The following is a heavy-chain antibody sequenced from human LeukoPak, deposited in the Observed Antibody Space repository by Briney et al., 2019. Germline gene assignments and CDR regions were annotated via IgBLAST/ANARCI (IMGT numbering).Heavy chain of an antibody. Sequence: SETLSLTCTVSGGSISSGSYYWSWIRQPAGKGLEWIGRIYTSGSTNYNPSLKSRVTISVDTSKNQFSLKLSSVTAADTAVYYCARIPWGSRDAFDIWGQGTMVTVSS. D-gene: IGHD1-26*01. J-gene: IGHJ3*02. CDR2: IYTSGST. V-gene: IGHV4-61*02. CDR3: ARIPWGSRDAFDI. CDR1: GGSISSGSYY.